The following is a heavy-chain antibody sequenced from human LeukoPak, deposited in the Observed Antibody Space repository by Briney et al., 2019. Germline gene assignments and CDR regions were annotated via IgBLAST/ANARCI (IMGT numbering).Heavy chain of an antibody. Sequence: PGRSLRLSCAASGFTFSSYGMHWVRQAPGKGLEWVAVIWYDGSNKYYADSVKGRFTISRDNSKNTLYLQVNGLRTEDTAVYYCARRMGATPVGNAFDIWGQGTMVTVSS. J-gene: IGHJ3*02. CDR1: GFTFSSYG. CDR3: ARRMGATPVGNAFDI. V-gene: IGHV3-33*01. D-gene: IGHD1-26*01. CDR2: IWYDGSNK.